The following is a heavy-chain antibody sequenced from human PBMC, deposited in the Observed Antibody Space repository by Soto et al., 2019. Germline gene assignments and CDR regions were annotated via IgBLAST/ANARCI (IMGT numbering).Heavy chain of an antibody. CDR3: ARGIRNYYGVDV. Sequence: GGSLRLSCETSGFTFSDYWMHWVRQGPGKGLVWVSRIKFDGSSTNYANSVKGRFTISRDNAKNTVYLQMNSLTAEDTAVYYCARGIRNYYGVDVWGQGTTVTVS. CDR1: GFTFSDYW. D-gene: IGHD5-18*01. V-gene: IGHV3-74*01. CDR2: IKFDGSST. J-gene: IGHJ6*02.